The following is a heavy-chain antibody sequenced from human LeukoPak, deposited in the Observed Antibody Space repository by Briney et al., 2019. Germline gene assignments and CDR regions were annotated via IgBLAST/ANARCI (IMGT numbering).Heavy chain of an antibody. J-gene: IGHJ4*02. Sequence: GGSLRLSCAASGFSFMNAWMIWVRQAPGKGLEWVGRIKSNADGGTPDYAAPARGRFTIPRDDSKNTLYLQMSSLKTEDRAVYYCTTFYHEYSPYWGRGTLVTVSS. CDR2: IKSNADGGTP. CDR1: GFSFMNAW. CDR3: TTFYHEYSPY. D-gene: IGHD2/OR15-2a*01. V-gene: IGHV3-15*01.